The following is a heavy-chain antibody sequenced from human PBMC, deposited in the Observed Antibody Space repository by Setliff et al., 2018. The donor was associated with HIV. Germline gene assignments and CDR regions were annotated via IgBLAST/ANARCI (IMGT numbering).Heavy chain of an antibody. CDR2: IKEDGGGK. D-gene: IGHD1-26*01. CDR3: ARVRPYSGGSHFDY. CDR1: GFTFSTYW. J-gene: IGHJ4*02. V-gene: IGHV3-7*03. Sequence: PGGSLRLSCAASGFTFSTYWMSWVRQSPGKGLEWVANIKEDGGGKYYMDSVKGLFTISRDNAKNSLFLQMSGLRAEDTSVYYCARVRPYSGGSHFDYWGQGTLDTVSS.